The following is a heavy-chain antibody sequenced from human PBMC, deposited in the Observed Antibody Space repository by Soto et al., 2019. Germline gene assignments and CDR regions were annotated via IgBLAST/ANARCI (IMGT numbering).Heavy chain of an antibody. CDR1: GGSISSGDYY. CDR3: ARERWLHPNWFDP. J-gene: IGHJ5*02. CDR2: IYYSGST. Sequence: QVQLQESGPGLVQPSQTLSLTCTVSGGSISSGDYYWSWIRQPPGKGLEWIGYIYYSGSTYYNPSLKSRVTISVDTSKNQFSLKLSSVTAADTAVYYCARERWLHPNWFDPWGQGTLVTVSS. V-gene: IGHV4-30-4*01. D-gene: IGHD5-12*01.